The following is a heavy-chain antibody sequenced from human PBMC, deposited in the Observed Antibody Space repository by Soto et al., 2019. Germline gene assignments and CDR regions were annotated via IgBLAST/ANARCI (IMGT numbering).Heavy chain of an antibody. CDR1: GGSISSGGYY. V-gene: IGHV4-31*03. D-gene: IGHD6-19*01. CDR3: ARHKGIAVAGTYYYYYGMDV. Sequence: SETLSLTCTVSGGSISSGGYYWSWIRQHPGKGLEWIGYIYYSGSTYYNPSLKSRVTISVDTSKNQFSLKLSSVTAADTAVYYCARHKGIAVAGTYYYYYGMDVWGQGTTVTVSS. CDR2: IYYSGST. J-gene: IGHJ6*02.